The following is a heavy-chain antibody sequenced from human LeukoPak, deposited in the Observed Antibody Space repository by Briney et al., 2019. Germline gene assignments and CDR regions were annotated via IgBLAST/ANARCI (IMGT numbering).Heavy chain of an antibody. CDR2: IYHSGST. J-gene: IGHJ4*02. CDR3: ARAVNSSGWYRRGNYFDY. D-gene: IGHD6-19*01. V-gene: IGHV4-30-2*01. CDR1: GGSISSGGYY. Sequence: SETLSLTCTVSGGSISSGGYYWSWIRQPPGKGLEWIGYIYHSGSTYYNPSLKSRVTISVDRSKNQFSLKLSSVTAADTAVYYCARAVNSSGWYRRGNYFDYWGQGTLVTVSS.